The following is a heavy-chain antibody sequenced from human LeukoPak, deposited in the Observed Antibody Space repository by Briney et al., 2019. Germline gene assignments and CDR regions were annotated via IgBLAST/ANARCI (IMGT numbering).Heavy chain of an antibody. Sequence: GGSLRLSCAASGFTVSSKYMSWVRQAPGKGLECVSIIYPGGTTYYADSVKGRFTISRYNSKNTVYLQMTSLKADDADVYYCERADDFGDYDCWGQGTLVTVSS. CDR3: ERADDFGDYDC. V-gene: IGHV3-53*01. J-gene: IGHJ4*02. CDR1: GFTVSSKY. CDR2: IYPGGTT. D-gene: IGHD4-17*01.